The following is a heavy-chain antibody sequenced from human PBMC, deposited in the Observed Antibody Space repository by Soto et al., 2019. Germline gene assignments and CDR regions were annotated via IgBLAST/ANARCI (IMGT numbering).Heavy chain of an antibody. J-gene: IGHJ5*02. D-gene: IGHD6-13*01. CDR3: AKDRARDPLISSWYPGRFDP. Sequence: DVQLVESGGGLVQPGRSLRLSCAASGFTFDDYAMHWVRQAPGKGLEWVSGISWNSGSIGYADSVKGRFTISRDNAKNSLYLQMNSLRAEDTALYYCAKDRARDPLISSWYPGRFDPWGQGTLVTVSS. CDR1: GFTFDDYA. CDR2: ISWNSGSI. V-gene: IGHV3-9*01.